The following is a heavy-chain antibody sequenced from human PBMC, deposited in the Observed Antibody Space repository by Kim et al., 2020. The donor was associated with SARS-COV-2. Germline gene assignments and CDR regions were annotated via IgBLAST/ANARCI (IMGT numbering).Heavy chain of an antibody. CDR3: AREAWSVDTAPAEY. Sequence: GGSLRLSCAASGFTFSSYGMHWVRQAPGKGLEWVAVIWYDGSNKYYADSVKGRFTISRDNSKNTLYLQMNSLRAEDTAVYYCAREAWSVDTAPAEYWGQGTLVTVSS. CDR1: GFTFSSYG. CDR2: IWYDGSNK. D-gene: IGHD5-18*01. J-gene: IGHJ4*02. V-gene: IGHV3-33*01.